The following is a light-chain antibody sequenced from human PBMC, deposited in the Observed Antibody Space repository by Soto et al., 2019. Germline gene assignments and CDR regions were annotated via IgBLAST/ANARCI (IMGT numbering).Light chain of an antibody. CDR3: SSYTTSSTRV. Sequence: QSVLTQPASVSGSPGQSIAISRTGSSSDVGIYNYVSWYQQHPGKVPKLIIYEVTNRPSGVSNRFSGSKSGNTASLTISGLQAEDEADYYCSSYTTSSTRVFGTGTKGTVL. CDR1: SSDVGIYNY. V-gene: IGLV2-14*01. CDR2: EVT. J-gene: IGLJ1*01.